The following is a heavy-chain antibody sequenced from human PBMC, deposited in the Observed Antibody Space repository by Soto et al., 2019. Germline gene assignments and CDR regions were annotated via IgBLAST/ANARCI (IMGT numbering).Heavy chain of an antibody. Sequence: PSETLSLTCDFSGFSSSSGYYWSWVRQSPGKGLAWIGSIYRSGSSYHNPSLGSRLTLSLDLSKNQFSLNLASVTAADTAMYYCAREKVGTTFFDNWGQGTQVTVSS. V-gene: IGHV4-38-2*02. CDR2: IYRSGSS. J-gene: IGHJ4*02. D-gene: IGHD1-1*01. CDR1: GFSSSSGYY. CDR3: AREKVGTTFFDN.